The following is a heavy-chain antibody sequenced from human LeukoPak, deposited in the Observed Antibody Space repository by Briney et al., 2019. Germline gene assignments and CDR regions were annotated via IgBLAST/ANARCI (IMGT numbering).Heavy chain of an antibody. CDR2: IIPIFGTA. J-gene: IGHJ4*02. Sequence: VAAVKVSCKASGGTFSSYAISWVRQAPGQGLEWMGGIIPIFGTANYAQKFQGRVTITADESTSTAYMELSSLRSEDTAVYYCARNSRGYSYGLPVYWGQGTLVTVSS. CDR3: ARNSRGYSYGLPVY. D-gene: IGHD5-18*01. V-gene: IGHV1-69*13. CDR1: GGTFSSYA.